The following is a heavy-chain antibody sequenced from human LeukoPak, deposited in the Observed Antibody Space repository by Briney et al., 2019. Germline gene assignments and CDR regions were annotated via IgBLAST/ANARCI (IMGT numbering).Heavy chain of an antibody. J-gene: IGHJ3*01. CDR2: IYWDDVK. V-gene: IGHV2-5*02. CDR1: GFSLRTSGVG. D-gene: IGHD2-2*02. CDR3: AHRDLYCSSASCYSADAFDL. Sequence: ESGPTLVKPTETLTLTCTFSGFSLRTSGVGVGWIRQPPGKALEWLALIYWDDVKRYSPSLKSRLTINKDTSKNQVVLTMTNMDPVDTATYYCAHRDLYCSSASCYSADAFDLWGQGTMVTVSS.